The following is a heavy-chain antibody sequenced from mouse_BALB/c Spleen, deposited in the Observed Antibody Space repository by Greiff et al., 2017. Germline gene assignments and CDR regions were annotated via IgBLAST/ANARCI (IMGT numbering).Heavy chain of an antibody. V-gene: IGHV2-9*02. CDR2: IWAGGST. D-gene: IGHD1-1*01. CDR3: ARATVVEGYFDV. Sequence: QVHVKQSGPGLVAPSQSLSITCTVSGFSLTSYGVHWVRQPPGKGLEWLGVIWAGGSTNYNSALMSRLSISKDNSKSQVFLKMNSLQTDDTAMYYCARATVVEGYFDVWGAGTTVTVSS. CDR1: GFSLTSYG. J-gene: IGHJ1*01.